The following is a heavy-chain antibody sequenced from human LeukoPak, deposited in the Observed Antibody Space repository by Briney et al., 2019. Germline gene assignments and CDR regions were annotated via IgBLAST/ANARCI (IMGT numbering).Heavy chain of an antibody. J-gene: IGHJ5*01. CDR3: ARDQGPIAVAGTDWFDP. Sequence: GASVKVSCKASGYTFTSYYMHWVRQAPGQGLEWMGIINPSGGSTSYAQKFQGRVTMTRDTSTSTVYMELSSLRSEDTAVYYCARDQGPIAVAGTDWFDPWGQGTTVTVSS. CDR1: GYTFTSYY. V-gene: IGHV1-46*01. CDR2: INPSGGST. D-gene: IGHD6-19*01.